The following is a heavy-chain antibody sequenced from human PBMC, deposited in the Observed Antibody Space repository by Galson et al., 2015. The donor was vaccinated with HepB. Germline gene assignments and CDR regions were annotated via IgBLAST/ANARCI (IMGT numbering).Heavy chain of an antibody. V-gene: IGHV5-51*03. J-gene: IGHJ4*02. D-gene: IGHD2-2*01. CDR2: ISPGDSDT. CDR1: GYSFSSHW. CDR3: VRRGGGHCTSANCYDPVEY. Sequence: QSGAEVKKPGESLKISCKGSGYSFSSHWIGWVRQMPGKGLEWMGIISPGDSDTRYSPSFQGQVTISADKSINTAYVQWNSLKVSDTAMYYCVRRGGGHCTSANCYDPVEYWGQGTQVTVSS.